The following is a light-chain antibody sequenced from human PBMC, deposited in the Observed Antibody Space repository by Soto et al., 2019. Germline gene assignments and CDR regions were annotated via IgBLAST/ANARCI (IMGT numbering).Light chain of an antibody. V-gene: IGKV3-15*01. CDR1: QALNTR. CDR3: QQYNNWPLT. Sequence: EIVLTQSPATLSAFPGDRVTLSCRASQALNTRLAWYQHKPGQAPRLLIYAASTRATGLPARFSGSGSGTEFTLTISSLQSEDFAVYSCQQYNNWPLTFGQGTKVDIK. J-gene: IGKJ1*01. CDR2: AAS.